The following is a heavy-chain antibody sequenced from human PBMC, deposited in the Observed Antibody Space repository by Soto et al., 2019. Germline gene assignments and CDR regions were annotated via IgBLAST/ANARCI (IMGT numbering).Heavy chain of an antibody. Sequence: GGSLRLSCAASGFTFSSYAMSWVRQAPGKGLEWVSAISGSGGSTYYADSVKGRFTISRDNAKNTLYLQMNSLRDEDTAVYYCAIFAYGSTSYFFDYWGQGTLVTVSS. CDR1: GFTFSSYA. J-gene: IGHJ4*02. CDR3: AIFAYGSTSYFFDY. CDR2: ISGSGGST. V-gene: IGHV3-23*01. D-gene: IGHD3-10*01.